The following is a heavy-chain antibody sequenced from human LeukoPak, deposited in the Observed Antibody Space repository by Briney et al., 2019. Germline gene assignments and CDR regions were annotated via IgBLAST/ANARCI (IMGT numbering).Heavy chain of an antibody. J-gene: IGHJ4*02. CDR3: ARDLGYNWNDGGFDY. CDR2: INPNSGGT. CDR1: GYTFTGYD. D-gene: IGHD1-1*01. V-gene: IGHV1-2*02. Sequence: GASVKVSCKASGYTFTGYDMHCVRQAPRQGLEWMGWINPNSGGTNYAQKFQGSVTMTRDTSISTAYMELSRLRSDDTAVYYCARDLGYNWNDGGFDYWGQGTLVTVSS.